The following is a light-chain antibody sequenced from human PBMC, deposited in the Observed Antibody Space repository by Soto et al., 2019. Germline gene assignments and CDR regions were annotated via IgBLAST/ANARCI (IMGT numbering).Light chain of an antibody. CDR1: SSNIGAGYD. CDR3: LSFDSSLSVV. Sequence: QTVVTQPPSGSGDPGQRVTISCTGSSSNIGAGYDVHWYQQLPGRAPKLLIYGNTNRPSGVPDRFSGSKSGTSASLAITGLQAEDEADYYCLSFDSSLSVVFGGGTKLTVL. CDR2: GNT. J-gene: IGLJ2*01. V-gene: IGLV1-40*01.